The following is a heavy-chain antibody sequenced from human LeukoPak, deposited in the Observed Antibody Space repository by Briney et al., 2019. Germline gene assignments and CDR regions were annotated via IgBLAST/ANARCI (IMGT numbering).Heavy chain of an antibody. J-gene: IGHJ4*02. Sequence: SVKVSCKASGGTFSSYAISWVRQAPGRGLEWMGRIIPILGIANYAQKFQGRVTITADKSTSTAYMELSSLRSEDTAVYYCARDLGGNADYWGQGTLVTVSS. V-gene: IGHV1-69*04. D-gene: IGHD4-23*01. CDR1: GGTFSSYA. CDR3: ARDLGGNADY. CDR2: IIPILGIA.